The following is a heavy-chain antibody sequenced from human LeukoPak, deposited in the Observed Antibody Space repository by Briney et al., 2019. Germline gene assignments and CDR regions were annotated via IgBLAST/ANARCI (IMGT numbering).Heavy chain of an antibody. CDR1: GFTFSSYS. D-gene: IGHD3-22*01. Sequence: GRSLRLSCAASGFTFSSYSMNWVRQAPGKGLEWVSSISSSSSYIYYADSVKGRFTISRDNAKNSLYLRMNSLRAEDTAVYYCARDPHTYDSSGYYLGTDYWGQGTLVTVSS. J-gene: IGHJ4*02. CDR3: ARDPHTYDSSGYYLGTDY. V-gene: IGHV3-21*01. CDR2: ISSSSSYI.